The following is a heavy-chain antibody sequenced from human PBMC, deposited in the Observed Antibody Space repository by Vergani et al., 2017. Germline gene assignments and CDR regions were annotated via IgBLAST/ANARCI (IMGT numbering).Heavy chain of an antibody. CDR3: ASARCIETCYMSNWLDS. J-gene: IGHJ5*01. Sequence: EVQLVESGGGLVQPGRSLRLSCAASGFTFNDYAMHWVRQVPGKGLLWVSRIKSDGSITAYADSVKGRFTISRDNAQNTLYLQMNSLRVEDTGVYYCASARCIETCYMSNWLDSWGQGTLVTVSS. CDR1: GFTFNDYA. CDR2: IKSDGSIT. V-gene: IGHV3-74*02. D-gene: IGHD3-9*01.